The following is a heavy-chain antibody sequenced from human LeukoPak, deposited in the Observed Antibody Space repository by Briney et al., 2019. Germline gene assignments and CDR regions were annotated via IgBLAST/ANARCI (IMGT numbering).Heavy chain of an antibody. CDR1: GGSISSYY. CDR2: IYYSGST. V-gene: IGHV4-59*01. Sequence: SETLPLTCTVSGGSISSYYWSWIRQPPGKGLEWIGYIYYSGSTNYNPSLKSRVTISVDTSKNQFSLKLSSVTAADTAVYYCARRSDGYKPGSYWYFDLWGRGTLVTVSS. D-gene: IGHD5-24*01. CDR3: ARRSDGYKPGSYWYFDL. J-gene: IGHJ2*01.